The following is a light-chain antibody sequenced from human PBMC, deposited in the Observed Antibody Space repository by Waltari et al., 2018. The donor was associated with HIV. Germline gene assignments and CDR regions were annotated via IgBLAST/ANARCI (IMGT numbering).Light chain of an antibody. CDR2: DVF. J-gene: IGLJ2*01. CDR1: SSDIGAYEY. CDR3: SSYTTTNTII. Sequence: QSALTQPASVSGSPGQSITISCTGTSSDIGAYEYVSWYRQHPDKAPQLLIYDVFYRPAGVSHRFSVSKSGNTASLTISGLQAEDEAVYSCSSYTTTNTIIFGGGTKLTVL. V-gene: IGLV2-14*03.